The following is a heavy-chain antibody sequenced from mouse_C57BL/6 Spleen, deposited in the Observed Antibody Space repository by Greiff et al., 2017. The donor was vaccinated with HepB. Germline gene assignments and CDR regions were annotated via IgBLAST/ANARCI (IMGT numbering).Heavy chain of an antibody. CDR1: GYTFTSYW. V-gene: IGHV1-53*01. D-gene: IGHD2-2*01. CDR2: INPSNGGT. Sequence: QVQLQQPGTELVKPGASVKLSCEASGYTFTSYWMHWVKQRPGQGLEWIGNINPSNGGTNYNEKFKSKATLTVDKSSSTAYMQLSSLTSEDSAVYYCARSGCGYAGPFAYWGPGALVSVSA. J-gene: IGHJ3*01. CDR3: ARSGCGYAGPFAY.